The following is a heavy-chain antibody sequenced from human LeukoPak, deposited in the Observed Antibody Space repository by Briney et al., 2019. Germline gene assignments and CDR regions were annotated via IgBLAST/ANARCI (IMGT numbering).Heavy chain of an antibody. CDR2: IGAGGAAT. CDR1: GFTFTTYA. V-gene: IGHV3-23*01. CDR3: GRPTKYWLVRGDGVDV. D-gene: IGHD6-19*01. J-gene: IGHJ6*02. Sequence: AGGSLRPSCAASGFTFTTYAMTWVRQAPGKGLEWVSSIGAGGAATFHSDSVKGRFTISRDNAMNTLYLQMNSLRADDTAVYYCGRPTKYWLVRGDGVDVWGQGTTVTVSS.